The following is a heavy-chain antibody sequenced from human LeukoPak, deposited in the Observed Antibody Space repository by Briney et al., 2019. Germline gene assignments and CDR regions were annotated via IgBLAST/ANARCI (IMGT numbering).Heavy chain of an antibody. V-gene: IGHV3-53*01. D-gene: IGHD3-3*01. J-gene: IGHJ4*02. Sequence: GGSLRLSCAAPGFTVSSNYMSWVRQDPGEGLEWVSVIYSGGSTYYADSVKGRFTISRDNSKNTLYLQMNSLRAEDTAVYYCARDRRSYYDFWSGYFDYWGQGTLVTVSS. CDR2: IYSGGST. CDR1: GFTVSSNY. CDR3: ARDRRSYYDFWSGYFDY.